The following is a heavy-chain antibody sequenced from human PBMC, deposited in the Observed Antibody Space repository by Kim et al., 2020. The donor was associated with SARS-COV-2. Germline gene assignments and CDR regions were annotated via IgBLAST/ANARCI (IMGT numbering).Heavy chain of an antibody. CDR3: ARGDPRDY. V-gene: IGHV7-4-1*02. CDR2: INTKTKNP. CDR1: GYTFNNYA. J-gene: IGHJ4*02. Sequence: ASVKVSCKASGYTFNNYAMNWVRQAPGRGLEWMGWINTKTKNPTYAQDFTGRFVFSLDTSVRTAYPQINSLKAADTAVYYCARGDPRDYWGQGTLVTVSS.